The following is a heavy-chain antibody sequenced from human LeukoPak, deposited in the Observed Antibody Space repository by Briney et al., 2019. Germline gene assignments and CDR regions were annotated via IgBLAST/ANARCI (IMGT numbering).Heavy chain of an antibody. CDR2: IYHSGST. Sequence: SETLSLTCAVSGGSISSGGYSWSCIRQPPGKGLEWIGYIYHSGSTYYNPSLKSRVTISVDRSKNQFSLKLSSVTAADTAVYYCARQYSYGTFDYWGQGTLVTVSS. CDR3: ARQYSYGTFDY. CDR1: GGSISSGGYS. D-gene: IGHD5-18*01. V-gene: IGHV4-30-2*01. J-gene: IGHJ4*02.